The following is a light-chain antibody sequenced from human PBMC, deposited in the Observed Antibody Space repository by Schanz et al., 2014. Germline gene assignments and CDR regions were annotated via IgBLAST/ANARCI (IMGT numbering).Light chain of an antibody. CDR2: DVS. CDR1: SSDVGAYNL. V-gene: IGLV2-14*03. J-gene: IGLJ2*01. Sequence: QSALTQPASVSGSPGQSITISCTGTSSDVGAYNLVSWFQQHPGKVPKLVIYDVSNRPSGISNRFSGSKSVNTASLTISGLQAEDEADYYCSSCTSSSTVVFGGGTKVTVL. CDR3: SSCTSSSTVV.